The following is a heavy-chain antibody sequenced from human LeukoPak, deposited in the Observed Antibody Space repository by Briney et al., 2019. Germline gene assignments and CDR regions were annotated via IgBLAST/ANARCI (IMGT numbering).Heavy chain of an antibody. CDR1: GGSFSGYY. CDR2: INHSGST. Sequence: SETLSLTCAVYGGSFSGYYWSWIRQPPGKGLEWIGEINHSGSTNYNPSLKSRVTISVDTSKNQFSLKLSSVTAADTAVYYCARGKQLVPGDYWGQGTLVTVSS. D-gene: IGHD6-6*01. CDR3: ARGKQLVPGDY. V-gene: IGHV4-34*01. J-gene: IGHJ4*02.